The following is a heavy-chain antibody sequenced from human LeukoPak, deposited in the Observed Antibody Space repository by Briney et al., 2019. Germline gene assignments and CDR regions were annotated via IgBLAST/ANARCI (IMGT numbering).Heavy chain of an antibody. Sequence: GGSLRLSCAASGFTFSSYLMSWVRQAPGKGLEWVANIKQDGSEKYYVDSVKGRFTISRDNAKNSLYLQMNSLRAEDTAVYYCARGKWLRFPFDYWGQGTLVTVSS. J-gene: IGHJ4*02. V-gene: IGHV3-7*01. CDR2: IKQDGSEK. CDR1: GFTFSSYL. CDR3: ARGKWLRFPFDY. D-gene: IGHD5-12*01.